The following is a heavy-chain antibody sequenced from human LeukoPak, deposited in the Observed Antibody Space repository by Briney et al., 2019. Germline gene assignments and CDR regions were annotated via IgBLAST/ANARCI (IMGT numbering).Heavy chain of an antibody. CDR1: GYTFTSYG. D-gene: IGHD3-10*01. Sequence: ASVKVSCKASGYTFTSYGISWVRQAPGQGLEWMGIINPSGGSTSYAQKFQGRVTMTRDTSTSTVYMELSSLRSEDTAVYYCVVGFGELLPYFDYWGQGTLVTVSS. J-gene: IGHJ4*02. CDR2: INPSGGST. CDR3: VVGFGELLPYFDY. V-gene: IGHV1-46*01.